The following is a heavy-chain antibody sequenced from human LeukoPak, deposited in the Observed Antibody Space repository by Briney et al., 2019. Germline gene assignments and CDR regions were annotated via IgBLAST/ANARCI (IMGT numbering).Heavy chain of an antibody. J-gene: IGHJ6*02. D-gene: IGHD2-15*01. CDR2: TYNSGST. V-gene: IGHV3-53*01. CDR3: ASDACGGSCNVNYCAMGV. Sequence: GGSLRLSCAASGFTVSNSFMIWVRQAPGKGLEWVSLTYNSGSTYYADSLRGRFTTSSDNTSNIVYLQINSLRAENTAVYYCASDACGGSCNVNYCAMGVWGQGTTVTVS. CDR1: GFTVSNSF.